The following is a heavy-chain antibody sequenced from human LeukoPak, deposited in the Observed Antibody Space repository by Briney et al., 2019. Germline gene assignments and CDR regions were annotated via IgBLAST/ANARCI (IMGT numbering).Heavy chain of an antibody. CDR1: GGSFSGYY. J-gene: IGHJ5*02. CDR3: ARRLDL. V-gene: IGHV4-34*01. Sequence: SETLSLTCAVYGGSFSGYYWSWIRQPPGKGLEWIGEINHSGSTTYNPSLKSRVTISVDTSRNQFSLKLSSVTAADTAVYYCARRLDLWGQGTLVTVSS. CDR2: INHSGST.